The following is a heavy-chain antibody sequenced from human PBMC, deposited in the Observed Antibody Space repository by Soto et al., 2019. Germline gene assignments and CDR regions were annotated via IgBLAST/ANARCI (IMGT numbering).Heavy chain of an antibody. CDR2: ISAYNGNT. V-gene: IGHV1-18*01. J-gene: IGHJ6*02. CDR1: GYTFTSYG. D-gene: IGHD3-10*01. CDR3: ARDLTTFYYGSGRAYYYGMDV. Sequence: QVQLVQSGAEVKKPGASVKVSCKASGYTFTSYGISWVRQAPGQGLEWMGWISAYNGNTNYAQKLQGRVTMTTDTSTSTAYMELRSLRSDDTAVYYCARDLTTFYYGSGRAYYYGMDVWGQGTTVTVSS.